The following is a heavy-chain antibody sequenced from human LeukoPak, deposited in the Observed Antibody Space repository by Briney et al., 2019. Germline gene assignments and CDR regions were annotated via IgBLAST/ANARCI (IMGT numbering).Heavy chain of an antibody. CDR2: IYYSGST. J-gene: IGHJ4*02. CDR3: AREYSSGHFDY. Sequence: PSETLSLTCTVSGGSISSYYWGWIRQPPGKGLEWIGSIYYSGSTYYNPSLKSRVTISVDTSKNQFSLKLSSVTAADTAVYYCAREYSSGHFDYWGQGTLVTVSS. V-gene: IGHV4-39*01. CDR1: GGSISSYY. D-gene: IGHD6-19*01.